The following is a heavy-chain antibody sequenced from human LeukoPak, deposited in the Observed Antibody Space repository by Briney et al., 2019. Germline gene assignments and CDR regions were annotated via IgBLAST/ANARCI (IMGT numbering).Heavy chain of an antibody. D-gene: IGHD1-26*01. CDR1: GFTFSSYS. CDR3: ARDYSGSYLFDY. Sequence: GGSLKLSCAASGFTFSSYSMNWVRQAPGKGLEWVSSISSSSSYIYYADSVKGRFTISRDNAKNSLYLQMNSLRAEDTAVYYCARDYSGSYLFDYWGQGTLVTVSS. V-gene: IGHV3-21*01. CDR2: ISSSSSYI. J-gene: IGHJ4*02.